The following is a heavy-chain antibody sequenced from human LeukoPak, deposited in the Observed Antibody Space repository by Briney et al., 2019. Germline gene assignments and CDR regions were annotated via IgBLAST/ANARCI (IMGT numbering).Heavy chain of an antibody. CDR1: GFTFRGYA. CDR2: ISGSVDST. J-gene: IGHJ4*02. Sequence: GGSLRLSCAASGFTFRGYAMSWVRQAPGKGLEWVSVISGSVDSTYYADSVKGRFTISRDNAKNSLHLQMNSLRAEDTSVYYCARVGRSGWTVDYWGQRTLVTVSS. CDR3: ARVGRSGWTVDY. D-gene: IGHD6-19*01. V-gene: IGHV3-23*01.